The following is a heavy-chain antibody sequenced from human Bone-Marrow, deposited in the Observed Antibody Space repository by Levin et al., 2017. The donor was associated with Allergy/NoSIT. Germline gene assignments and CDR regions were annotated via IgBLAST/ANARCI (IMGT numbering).Heavy chain of an antibody. CDR3: AKLGGISSFYYYYGMDV. D-gene: IGHD6-6*01. V-gene: IGHV3-9*01. CDR2: ISWNSDNI. Sequence: SLKISCAASGFSFEDYAMHWVRQAPGRGLEWVSGISWNSDNIDYADSVKGRFTISRDNAKNSLHLQMNSLRVEDTAFYYCAKLGGISSFYYYYGMDVWGQGITVTVSS. J-gene: IGHJ6*02. CDR1: GFSFEDYA.